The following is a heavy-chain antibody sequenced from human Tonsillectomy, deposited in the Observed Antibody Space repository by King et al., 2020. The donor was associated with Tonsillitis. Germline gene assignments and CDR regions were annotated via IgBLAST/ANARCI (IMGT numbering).Heavy chain of an antibody. Sequence: QLVQSGAEVKKPGASVKVSCKASGYTFTSYDVNWVRQATGQGLEWMGWMNPNSGNTGYAQKFQGRVTMTRNTSISTAYMELSSLRSEDAAVYYCARVSLTYCSGISCSAYYYYGMDVCGQGATGTVSS. CDR2: MNPNSGNT. CDR1: GYTFTSYD. CDR3: ARVSLTYCSGISCSAYYYYGMDV. V-gene: IGHV1-8*01. J-gene: IGHJ6*02. D-gene: IGHD2-2*01.